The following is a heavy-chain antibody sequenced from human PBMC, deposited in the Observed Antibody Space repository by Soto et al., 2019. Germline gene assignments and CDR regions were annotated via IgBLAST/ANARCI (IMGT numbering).Heavy chain of an antibody. D-gene: IGHD2-2*02. CDR2: IIPILGIA. Sequence: QVQLVQSGAEVKKPGSSVKVSCKASGGTFSSYTISWVRQAPGQGREGMGRIIPILGIANYAQKFQGRVTITAEKSTRTAYMALSSLRSEDTAVYYCAMEYCSSTSCYRDYWGQGTLVTVSS. CDR1: GGTFSSYT. J-gene: IGHJ4*02. CDR3: AMEYCSSTSCYRDY. V-gene: IGHV1-69*02.